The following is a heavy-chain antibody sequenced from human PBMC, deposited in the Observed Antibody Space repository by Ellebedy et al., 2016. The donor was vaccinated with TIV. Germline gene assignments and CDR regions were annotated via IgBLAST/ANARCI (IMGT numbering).Heavy chain of an antibody. CDR3: ARESPVGGPGDYDY. Sequence: AASVKVSCKASGYSFTGCHMNWVRQAPGQGLEWMGWININTGNPSYAQGFIGRFVFSLDTSVSTAYLQIDSLKAEDTAVYYCARESPVGGPGDYDYWGQGTLITVSS. CDR1: GYSFTGCH. J-gene: IGHJ4*02. D-gene: IGHD1-14*01. V-gene: IGHV7-4-1*01. CDR2: ININTGNP.